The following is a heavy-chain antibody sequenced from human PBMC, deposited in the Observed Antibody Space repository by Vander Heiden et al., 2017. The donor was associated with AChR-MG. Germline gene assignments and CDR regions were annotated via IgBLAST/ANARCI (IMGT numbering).Heavy chain of an antibody. CDR1: RFTFSSYG. CDR2: ISYDGSNK. CDR3: ARLIAARPPDY. Sequence: QVQLVASAGGVAQSGRSLRISCDASRFTFSSYGMHWVRQAPGKGLEWVAVISYDGSNKYYADSVKGRFTISRDNSKNTLYLQMNSLRAEDTAVYYCARLIAARPPDYWGHGTLVTVSS. V-gene: IGHV3-30*03. D-gene: IGHD6-6*01. J-gene: IGHJ4*01.